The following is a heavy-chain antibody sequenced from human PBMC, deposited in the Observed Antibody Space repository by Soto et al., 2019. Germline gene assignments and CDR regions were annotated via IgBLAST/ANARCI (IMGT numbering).Heavy chain of an antibody. V-gene: IGHV3-11*01. CDR1: GFSFSDYY. J-gene: IGHJ6*04. CDR3: APLKSYSLYGLGV. Sequence: GGSLRLSCAASGFSFSDYYMTWIRQAPGLGLEWVSYISNSGSTIYYYDSVKGRLTISRDDAKKSLFLQMHSLIADDAAAYYCAPLKSYSLYGLGVWGKEPTATV. CDR2: ISNSGSTI.